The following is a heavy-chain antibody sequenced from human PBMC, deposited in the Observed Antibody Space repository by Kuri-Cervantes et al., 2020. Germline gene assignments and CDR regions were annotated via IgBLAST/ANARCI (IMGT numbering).Heavy chain of an antibody. D-gene: IGHD6-19*01. Sequence: GSLRLSCAASGFTFSSYGMHWVRQAPGKGLEWVAVIWYDGSNKYYADSVKGRFTISRDNSKNTLYLQMNSLRAEDTAVYYCANLGLVEAFDTWGQGTMVTVSS. CDR3: ANLGLVEAFDT. J-gene: IGHJ3*02. V-gene: IGHV3-30*02. CDR1: GFTFSSYG. CDR2: IWYDGSNK.